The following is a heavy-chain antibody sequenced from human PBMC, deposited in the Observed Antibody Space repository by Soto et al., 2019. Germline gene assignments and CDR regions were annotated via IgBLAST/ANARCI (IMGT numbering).Heavy chain of an antibody. CDR1: GGSISSYY. Sequence: SETLSLTCTVSGGSISSYYWSWIRQPPGKGLEWIGYIYYSGITNYNPSLKSRVTISVDTSKNQFSLKLSSVTAADTAVYYCARGRTSSPTPGDYWGQGTLVTVSS. J-gene: IGHJ4*02. V-gene: IGHV4-59*12. CDR3: ARGRTSSPTPGDY. CDR2: IYYSGIT. D-gene: IGHD2-2*01.